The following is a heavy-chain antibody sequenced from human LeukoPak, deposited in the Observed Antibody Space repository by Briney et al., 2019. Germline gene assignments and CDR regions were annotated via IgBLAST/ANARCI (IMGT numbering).Heavy chain of an antibody. Sequence: GGSLRLSCAASGFTFSSFAMSWVRQAPGKGLEWVSTISGSGGSTNYAESVKGRFTFSRDNSKNTLYLQMNSLRAEDTAVYYCAKDLPDYGDYIEGYWGQGTLVTVSS. J-gene: IGHJ4*02. CDR1: GFTFSSFA. CDR3: AKDLPDYGDYIEGY. CDR2: ISGSGGST. D-gene: IGHD4-17*01. V-gene: IGHV3-23*01.